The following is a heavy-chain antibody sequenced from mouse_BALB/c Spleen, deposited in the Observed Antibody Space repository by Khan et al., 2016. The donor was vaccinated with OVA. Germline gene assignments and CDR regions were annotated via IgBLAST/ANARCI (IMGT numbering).Heavy chain of an antibody. V-gene: IGHV5-9-3*01. CDR2: FSSAGSYT. J-gene: IGHJ2*01. CDR3: ARQDYHEAYFDY. D-gene: IGHD2-13*01. Sequence: EVELVESGGGLVKPGGSLKLSCAVSGFTFSYYAVSWVRQTSAKRLEWVVTFSSAGSYTYYPASVKGRFTISRDNSKNYLYLQMYSLRSEDTAMYYCARQDYHEAYFDYWGQGTTLTVSS. CDR1: GFTFSYYA.